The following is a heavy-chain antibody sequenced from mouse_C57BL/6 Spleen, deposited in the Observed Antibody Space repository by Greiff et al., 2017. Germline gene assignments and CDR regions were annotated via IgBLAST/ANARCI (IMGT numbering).Heavy chain of an antibody. Sequence: DVKLVESGGDLVKPGGSLKLSCAASGFTFSSYGMSWVRQTPDKRLEWVATISSGGSYTYYPDSVQGRFTISRDNAKNTLYLQMSSLKSEDTAMYYCARLGVYYDYDWFAYWGQGTLGTVSA. D-gene: IGHD2-4*01. J-gene: IGHJ3*01. CDR2: ISSGGSYT. V-gene: IGHV5-6*02. CDR3: ARLGVYYDYDWFAY. CDR1: GFTFSSYG.